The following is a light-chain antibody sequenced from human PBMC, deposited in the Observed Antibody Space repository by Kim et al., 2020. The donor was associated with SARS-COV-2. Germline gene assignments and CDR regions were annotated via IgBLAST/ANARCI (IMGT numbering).Light chain of an antibody. CDR3: QAWDSSTVV. J-gene: IGLJ2*01. V-gene: IGLV3-1*01. CDR2: QDS. CDR1: KLGDKY. Sequence: SVSQGQPASITCSGDKLGDKYACWYQQKPGQSPVLVIYQDSKRPSGIPERFPGSNSGNTATLTISGTQAMDEADYYCQAWDSSTVVFGGGTQLTVL.